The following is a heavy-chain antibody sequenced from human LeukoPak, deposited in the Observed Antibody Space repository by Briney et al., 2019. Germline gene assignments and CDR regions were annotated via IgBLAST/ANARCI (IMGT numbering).Heavy chain of an antibody. J-gene: IGHJ4*02. Sequence: GGSLRLSCAASGFTFSDYYMSWIRQAPGKGLEWVSYISSSGSTIYYADSVKGRFTISRDNAKNSLYLQMNSLRAEDTAVYYCARGLRPDYYDSSGFQAGGYWGQGTLVTVSS. CDR3: ARGLRPDYYDSSGFQAGGY. V-gene: IGHV3-11*04. D-gene: IGHD3-22*01. CDR2: ISSSGSTI. CDR1: GFTFSDYY.